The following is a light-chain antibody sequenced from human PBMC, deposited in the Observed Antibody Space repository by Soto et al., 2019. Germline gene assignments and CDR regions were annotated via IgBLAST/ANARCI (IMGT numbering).Light chain of an antibody. CDR1: QSVSSNY. CDR3: QQYGSSPQIYT. V-gene: IGKV3-20*01. J-gene: IGKJ2*01. CDR2: GAS. Sequence: EIVLTQSPGTLSLSPGERATLSCRASQSVSSNYLAWYQQKPGQAPRLLFYGASSRATGIPDRFSGSGSGTDFTLTISRLEPEDFAVYYCQQYGSSPQIYTFGQGTKLE.